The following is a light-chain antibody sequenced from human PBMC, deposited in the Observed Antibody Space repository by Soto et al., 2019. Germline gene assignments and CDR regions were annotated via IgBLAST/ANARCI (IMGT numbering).Light chain of an antibody. CDR3: QQYINRWT. Sequence: DIQMTQSPSTLSASVGDRVTITCRASQNIETWLAWYQHKPGKAPKLLIYKAASLEGGVPSRFSGSGSGTEFTLTISSLQSDDFATYYCQQYINRWTLGEGTNVDSK. J-gene: IGKJ1*01. CDR2: KAA. V-gene: IGKV1-5*03. CDR1: QNIETW.